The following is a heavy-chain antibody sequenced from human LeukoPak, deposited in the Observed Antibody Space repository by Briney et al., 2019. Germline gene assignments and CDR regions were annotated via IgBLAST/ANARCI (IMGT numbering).Heavy chain of an antibody. CDR2: ISYDGSNK. V-gene: IGHV3-30*18. D-gene: IGHD6-6*01. J-gene: IGHJ4*02. Sequence: SGGSLRLSCAASGFTFSSYGMHWVRQAPGKGLEWVAVISYDGSNKYYADSVKGRFTISRDNSKSTLYLQMNSLRAEDTAVYYCAKAGVSPSAQSPDYWGQGTLVTVSS. CDR1: GFTFSSYG. CDR3: AKAGVSPSAQSPDY.